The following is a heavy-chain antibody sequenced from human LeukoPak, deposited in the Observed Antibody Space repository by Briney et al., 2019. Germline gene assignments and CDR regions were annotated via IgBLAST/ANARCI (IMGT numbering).Heavy chain of an antibody. CDR3: AKSFGYYDILTGYYLDY. CDR2: ISGSGGST. V-gene: IGHV3-23*01. CDR1: GFTFSSYA. D-gene: IGHD3-9*01. J-gene: IGHJ4*02. Sequence: GGSLRLSCAASGFTFSSYAMSWVRQAPGKGLEWASAISGSGGSTYYADSVKGRFTISRDNSKNTLYLQMNSLRAEDTAVYYCAKSFGYYDILTGYYLDYWGQGTQVTVSS.